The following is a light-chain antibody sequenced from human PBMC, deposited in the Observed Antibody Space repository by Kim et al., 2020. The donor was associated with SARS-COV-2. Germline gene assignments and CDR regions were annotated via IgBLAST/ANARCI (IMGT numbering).Light chain of an antibody. CDR2: EDN. CDR3: QSYDTTNRV. J-gene: IGLJ3*02. Sequence: GKTVAISCDRSTGSIASGYVQWYQQRPGSSPTTVIYEDNRRPSGVPDRFSGSIDSSSNSASLTISGLKTEDEADYYCQSYDTTNRVFGGGTQLTVL. V-gene: IGLV6-57*01. CDR1: TGSIASGY.